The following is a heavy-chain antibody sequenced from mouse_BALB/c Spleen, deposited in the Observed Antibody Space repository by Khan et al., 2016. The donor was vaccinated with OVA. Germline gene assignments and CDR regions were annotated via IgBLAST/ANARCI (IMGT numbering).Heavy chain of an antibody. CDR3: ARACSSPWFAY. V-gene: IGHV14-1*02. CDR1: GFNIKDYY. J-gene: IGHJ3*01. CDR2: IDPENGNT. Sequence: EVQLQQSGAELVRPGALVKLSCKASGFNIKDYYIHWVKQRPEQGLEWIGWIDPENGNTIYDPKFQGKANITADTSSNTAYLHFRSLTSEDTAVYYCARACSSPWFAYWGQGTLVTVSA.